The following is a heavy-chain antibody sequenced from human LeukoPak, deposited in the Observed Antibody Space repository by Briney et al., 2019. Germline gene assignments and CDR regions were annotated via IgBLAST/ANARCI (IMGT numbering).Heavy chain of an antibody. CDR3: ARDLRQRPAVAGPFDP. V-gene: IGHV3-21*01. D-gene: IGHD6-19*01. CDR2: ISSSSSYI. J-gene: IGHJ5*02. Sequence: GGSLRLSCAASGFTFSSYSMNWVRQAPGKGLEWVSSISSSSSYIYYADSVKGRFTISRDNAKNSLYLQMNSLRAEDTAVYYCARDLRQRPAVAGPFDPWGQGTLVTVSS. CDR1: GFTFSSYS.